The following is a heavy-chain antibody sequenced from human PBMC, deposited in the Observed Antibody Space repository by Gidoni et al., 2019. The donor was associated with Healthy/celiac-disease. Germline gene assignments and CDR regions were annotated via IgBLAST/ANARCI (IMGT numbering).Heavy chain of an antibody. CDR2: IYYSGST. CDR3: ARGVRVLRDIVVVPAAPWYYYYMDV. J-gene: IGHJ6*03. V-gene: IGHV4-59*01. CDR1: GGSISSYY. Sequence: QVQLQESGPGLVKPSETLSLTCTVSGGSISSYYWSWIRQPPGKGLEWIGYIYYSGSTNYNPSLKSRVTISVDTSKNQFSLKLSSVTAADTAVYYCARGVRVLRDIVVVPAAPWYYYYMDVWGKGTTVTVSS. D-gene: IGHD2-2*01.